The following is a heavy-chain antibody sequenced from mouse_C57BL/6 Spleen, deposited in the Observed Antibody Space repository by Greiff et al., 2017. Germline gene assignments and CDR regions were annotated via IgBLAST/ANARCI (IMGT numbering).Heavy chain of an antibody. Sequence: QVQLQQPGAELVKPGASVKLSCTASGYTFTSYWMQWVKQRPGQGLEWIGEIDPSDSYTNYTQKFKGKATLTVDTSSSTAYMQLSSLTSEDSAVYYCARRGNYYGSSYWGQGTTLTVSS. V-gene: IGHV1-50*01. J-gene: IGHJ2*01. CDR3: ARRGNYYGSSY. D-gene: IGHD1-1*01. CDR2: IDPSDSYT. CDR1: GYTFTSYW.